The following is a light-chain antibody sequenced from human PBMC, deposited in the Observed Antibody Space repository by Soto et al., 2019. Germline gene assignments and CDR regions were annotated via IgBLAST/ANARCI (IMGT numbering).Light chain of an antibody. CDR1: TGAVTSDYY. CDR2: NTH. V-gene: IGLV7-43*01. Sequence: QTVVTQEPSLTVSPGGTVTPTCASSTGAVTSDYYPNWFQQKHGQAPTSLIYNTHNRHSWTPARFSGSLLGNRAALTLSGALPEDEAEYYCLLFSGGAYVFGPGTKVTVL. CDR3: LLFSGGAYV. J-gene: IGLJ1*01.